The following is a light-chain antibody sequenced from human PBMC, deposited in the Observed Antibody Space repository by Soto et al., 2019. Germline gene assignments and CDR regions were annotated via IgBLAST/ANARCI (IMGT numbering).Light chain of an antibody. CDR1: RDISSS. CDR2: AAS. Sequence: DVQMTQSPSSLSASVGDRVTITCRASRDISSSLAWYQQKPGKVPKLLIYAASTLHAGVQSRFSGSGSGTFFTLTINRLQPDDVATYYCQKYNSAPNTFGRGTRLEIK. V-gene: IGKV1-27*01. CDR3: QKYNSAPNT. J-gene: IGKJ2*01.